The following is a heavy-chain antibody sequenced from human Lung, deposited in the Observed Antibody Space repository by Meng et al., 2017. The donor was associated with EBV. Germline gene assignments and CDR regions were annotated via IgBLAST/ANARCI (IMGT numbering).Heavy chain of an antibody. CDR2: LIAVFDKT. V-gene: IGHV1-69*13. CDR3: ARGRRNEPLFDY. J-gene: IGHJ4*02. Sequence: QVQLVQSGAEVEKPGSSVKIDCKTSGGSFSTHTFSCVRQAPGQGLEWMGGLIAVFDKTKAAPRFQDRVTFTADESTSTAYMELSSLIFDDTAVYFCARGRRNEPLFDYWGQGTLVTVPS. CDR1: GGSFSTHT. D-gene: IGHD1-14*01.